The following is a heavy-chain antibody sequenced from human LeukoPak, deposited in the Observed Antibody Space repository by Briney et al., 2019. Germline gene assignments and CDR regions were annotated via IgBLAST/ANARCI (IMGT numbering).Heavy chain of an antibody. J-gene: IGHJ4*02. CDR2: ITAGGDNT. Sequence: GGSLRLSCAASGFTFNSYAMTWVRQAPGKGLEWVSGITAGGDNTFYADSVKGRFTISRDNSKSTLYLQTDSLRAEDTAVYYCAKGHYPDASCAGDCYYSYWGQGTLVTVSS. D-gene: IGHD2-21*01. CDR3: AKGHYPDASCAGDCYYSY. CDR1: GFTFNSYA. V-gene: IGHV3-23*01.